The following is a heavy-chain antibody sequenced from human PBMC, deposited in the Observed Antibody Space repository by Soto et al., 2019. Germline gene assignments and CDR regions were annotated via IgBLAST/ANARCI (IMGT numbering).Heavy chain of an antibody. J-gene: IGHJ4*02. Sequence: GGSLRLSCAASGFTFSSYAMSCVRQAPGKGLEWVSAISGSGGSTYYADSVKGRFTISRDNSKNTLYLQMNSLRAEDTAVYYCAKDLFSGYYDSSGYYYYFDFWGQGPLVTVSS. D-gene: IGHD3-22*01. CDR1: GFTFSSYA. CDR2: ISGSGGST. V-gene: IGHV3-23*01. CDR3: AKDLFSGYYDSSGYYYYFDF.